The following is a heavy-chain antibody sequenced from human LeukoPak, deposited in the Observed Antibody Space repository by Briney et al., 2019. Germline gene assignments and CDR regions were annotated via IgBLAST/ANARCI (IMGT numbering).Heavy chain of an antibody. CDR2: IGHDGGTT. D-gene: IGHD6-13*01. Sequence: GGSLRLSCAASGFTFYTYGMHWVRQAPGKGPEYVSGIGHDGGTTYYASSVKGRFTISRDNSKYMLYLQMGSLTVDDMAVYYCARGAQLTDFWGQGTLVTVSS. CDR3: ARGAQLTDF. CDR1: GFTFYTYG. V-gene: IGHV3-64*01. J-gene: IGHJ4*02.